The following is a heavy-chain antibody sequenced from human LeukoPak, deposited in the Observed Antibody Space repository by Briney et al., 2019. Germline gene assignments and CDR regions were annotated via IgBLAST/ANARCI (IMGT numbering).Heavy chain of an antibody. CDR1: GYTLTELS. CDR3: ATRTGTTRYNWFDS. J-gene: IGHJ5*01. D-gene: IGHD1-1*01. CDR2: FDPEDGET. Sequence: GASVRVSCKVSGYTLTELSMHWVRQAPGKGLEWMGGFDPEDGETIYAQKFQGRVTMTEDTSTDTAYMELSSLRSEDTAVYYCATRTGTTRYNWFDSWGQGTLVTVS. V-gene: IGHV1-24*01.